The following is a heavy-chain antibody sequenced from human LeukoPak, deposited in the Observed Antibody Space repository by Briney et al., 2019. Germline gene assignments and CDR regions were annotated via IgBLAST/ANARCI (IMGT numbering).Heavy chain of an antibody. D-gene: IGHD3-9*01. J-gene: IGHJ4*02. CDR2: IWYDGSNK. CDR3: LRQKADYDILTGYYRAYYFDY. CDR1: GFTFSSYA. V-gene: IGHV3-33*08. Sequence: GGSLRLSCAASGFTFSSYAMHWVRQAPGKGLDGVAVIWYDGSNKYYADSVKGRFTISRDNSKNTLYLQMNSLRAEDTAVYFFLRQKADYDILTGYYRAYYFDYWGQGTLVTVSS.